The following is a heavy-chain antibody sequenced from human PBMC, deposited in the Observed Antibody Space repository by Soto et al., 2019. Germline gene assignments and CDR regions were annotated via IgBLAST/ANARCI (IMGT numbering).Heavy chain of an antibody. CDR2: ISYDGSNK. V-gene: IGHV3-30-3*01. CDR3: ARGPYSSSWYTTFFDY. CDR1: GFTFSSYA. J-gene: IGHJ4*02. D-gene: IGHD6-13*01. Sequence: PGGSLRLSCAASGFTFSSYAMHWVRQAPGKGLEWVAVISYDGSNKYYADSVKGRFTISRDNSKNTLYLQMNSLRAENTAVYYCARGPYSSSWYTTFFDYWGQGTLVTSPQ.